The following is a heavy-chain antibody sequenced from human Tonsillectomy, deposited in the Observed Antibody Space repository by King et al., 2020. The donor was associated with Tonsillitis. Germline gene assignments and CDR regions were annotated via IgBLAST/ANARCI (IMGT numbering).Heavy chain of an antibody. CDR1: GGSISSYY. J-gene: IGHJ3*02. CDR3: ARQGYYYDSSGYSDAFDI. CDR2: IYYSGST. D-gene: IGHD3-22*01. V-gene: IGHV4-59*08. Sequence: VQLQESGPGLVKPSETLSLTCTVSGGSISSYYWSWIRQPPGKGLEWIGYIYYSGSTNYNPSLKSRVTISVDTSKNQFSLKLSSVTAADTAVYYCARQGYYYDSSGYSDAFDIWGQGTMVTVSS.